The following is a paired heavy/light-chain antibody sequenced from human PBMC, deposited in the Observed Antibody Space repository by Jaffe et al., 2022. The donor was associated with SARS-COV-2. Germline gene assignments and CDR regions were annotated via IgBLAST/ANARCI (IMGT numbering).Heavy chain of an antibody. D-gene: IGHD1-26*01. V-gene: IGHV3-72*01. CDR2: SINKPNSLST. CDR3: ARLPSGSTSFVY. J-gene: IGHJ4*02. Sequence: QLVESGGGLVQPGGSLRLSCAASGFTFTDHYIDWVRQAPGRGPEWVGRSINKPNSLSTEYAESVRGRFTISRDESKTSLHLQMDSLKTEDTAVYYCARLPSGSTSFVYWGQGTLVTVSS. CDR1: GFTFTDHY.
Light chain of an antibody. J-gene: IGKJ4*01. Sequence: DIQMTQSPSSLSASIGDSVTITCRASQGITNYLAWFQQKPGQAPKSLIYAASSLQPGVPSKFSASGSGTDFTLTISSLQPEDFATYYCQQYFIYPLTFGGGTKVEIK. V-gene: IGKV1-16*02. CDR2: AAS. CDR1: QGITNY. CDR3: QQYFIYPLT.